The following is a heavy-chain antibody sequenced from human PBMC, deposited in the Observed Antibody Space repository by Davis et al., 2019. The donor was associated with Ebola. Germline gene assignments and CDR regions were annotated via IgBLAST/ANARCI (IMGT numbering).Heavy chain of an antibody. CDR2: IYYDGST. CDR3: ARLRDYYDSSGYAFDI. Sequence: SNKYMNWIRQPPGKGLEWIGYIYYDGSTYYNPSFESRVTIYVDTSKNQFSLRLSSETAADTAIYYCARLRDYYDSSGYAFDIWGQGTMVSVSS. CDR1: SNKY. D-gene: IGHD3-22*01. V-gene: IGHV4-39*01. J-gene: IGHJ3*02.